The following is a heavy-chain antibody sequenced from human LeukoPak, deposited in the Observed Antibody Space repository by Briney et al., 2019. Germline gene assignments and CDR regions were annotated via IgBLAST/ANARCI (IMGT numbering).Heavy chain of an antibody. D-gene: IGHD3-16*01. CDR3: ARAYTMSLSPRELYYYYMDV. Sequence: ASVKVSCKASGGTFSSYAISWVRQAPGQGLEWMGGIIPIFGTANYAQKFQGRVTITTDESTSTAYMELSSLRSEDTAVYYCARAYTMSLSPRELYYYYMDVWGKGTTVTVSS. J-gene: IGHJ6*03. CDR1: GGTFSSYA. V-gene: IGHV1-69*05. CDR2: IIPIFGTA.